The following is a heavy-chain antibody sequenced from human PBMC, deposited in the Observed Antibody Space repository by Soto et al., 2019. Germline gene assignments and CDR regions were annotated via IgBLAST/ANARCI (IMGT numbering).Heavy chain of an antibody. CDR3: ARDRGGYYDSSGYKNNLAFDI. Sequence: SVKVSCKASGGTFSSYAISWVRQAPGQGLEWMGGIIPIFGTANYAQKFQGRVTITADESTSTAYMELSSLRSEDTAVYYCARDRGGYYDSSGYKNNLAFDIWGQGTMVTVSS. V-gene: IGHV1-69*13. CDR1: GGTFSSYA. J-gene: IGHJ3*02. D-gene: IGHD3-22*01. CDR2: IIPIFGTA.